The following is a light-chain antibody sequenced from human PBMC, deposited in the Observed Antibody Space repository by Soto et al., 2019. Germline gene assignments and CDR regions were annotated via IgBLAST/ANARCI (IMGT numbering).Light chain of an antibody. J-gene: IGKJ2*01. CDR2: GAS. CDR3: QQYGRLYT. Sequence: EMGLTQSPGTLSLSPGERATLSSRASQSVSSSYLAWYHQKTGQAPTLIIYGASSRATGIPDRLSGSGSGTEFTFIIGRLETEDFTVYYCQQYGRLYTFGKGTKLDIK. V-gene: IGKV3-20*01. CDR1: QSVSSSY.